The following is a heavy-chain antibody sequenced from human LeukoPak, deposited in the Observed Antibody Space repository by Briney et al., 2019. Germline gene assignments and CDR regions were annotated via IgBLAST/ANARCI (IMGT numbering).Heavy chain of an antibody. CDR1: GFTVSRNY. D-gene: IGHD1-14*01. CDR2: IYNSGST. CDR3: ARRSNPPGRIDH. V-gene: IGHV3-66*04. J-gene: IGHJ4*02. Sequence: PGGSLRLSCAASGFTVSRNYMSWVRQAPGKGLEWVAAIYNSGSTYYADSVKGRFTISRDNSKNTMYLQMNSLKGEDTAVYYCARRSNPPGRIDHWGQGTLVTVSS.